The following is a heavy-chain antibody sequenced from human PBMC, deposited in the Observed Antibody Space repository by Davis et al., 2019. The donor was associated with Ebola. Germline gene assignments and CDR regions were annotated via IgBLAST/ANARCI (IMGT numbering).Heavy chain of an antibody. CDR3: ASSPMVQEFIFPGY. D-gene: IGHD3-10*01. CDR2: IWYDGSNK. V-gene: IGHV3-33*01. Sequence: GESLKISCAASGFTFSSYGMHWVRQAPGKGLEWVAVIWYDGSNKYYADSVKGRFTISRDNSKNTLYLQMNSLRAEDTAVYYCASSPMVQEFIFPGYWGQGTLVTVSS. CDR1: GFTFSSYG. J-gene: IGHJ4*02.